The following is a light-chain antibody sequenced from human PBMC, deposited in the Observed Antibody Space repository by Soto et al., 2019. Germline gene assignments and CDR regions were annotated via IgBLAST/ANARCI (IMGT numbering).Light chain of an antibody. CDR1: QSVSSSY. CDR2: GAS. Sequence: EIELTQSPGTLSLSPGDRATLSCRASQSVSSSYLAWYQQKPGQAPRLLIYGASSRATGIPDRFSGSGSETDFTLTISRLEPEDFAVYYCQQYGSSPPQYTFGQGTKLEIK. J-gene: IGKJ2*01. V-gene: IGKV3-20*01. CDR3: QQYGSSPPQYT.